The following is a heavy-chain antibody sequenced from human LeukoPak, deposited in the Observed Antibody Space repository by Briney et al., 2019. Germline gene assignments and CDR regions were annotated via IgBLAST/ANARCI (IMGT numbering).Heavy chain of an antibody. CDR2: INWNGGST. V-gene: IGHV3-20*04. J-gene: IGHJ6*03. Sequence: GGSLRLSCAASGFTFDDYGMSWVRQAPGKGLEWVSGINWNGGSTGYADSVKGRFTISRDNAKNSLDLQMNSLRAEDTALYYCARSGTLLYYYMDVWGKGTTVTVSS. CDR3: ARSGTLLYYYMDV. CDR1: GFTFDDYG. D-gene: IGHD2-21*02.